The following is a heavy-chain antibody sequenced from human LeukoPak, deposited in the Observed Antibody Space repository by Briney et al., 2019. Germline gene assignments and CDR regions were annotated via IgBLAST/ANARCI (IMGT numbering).Heavy chain of an antibody. CDR3: ATYRQVLLPFES. CDR1: GFTFSTFA. CDR2: IFPSGGEI. Sequence: GGSLRPSCAASGFTFSTFAMIWVRQPPGKGLEWVSSIFPSGGEIHYADSVRGRFTISRDNSKSTLSLQMNSLRAEDTAIYYCATYRQVLLPFESWGQGTLVTVSS. V-gene: IGHV3-23*01. J-gene: IGHJ4*02. D-gene: IGHD2-8*02.